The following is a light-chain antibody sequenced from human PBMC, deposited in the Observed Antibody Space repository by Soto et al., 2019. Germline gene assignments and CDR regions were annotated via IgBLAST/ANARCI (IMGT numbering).Light chain of an antibody. CDR1: QVISSY. CDR2: AAS. CDR3: QHFRSFPIT. Sequence: VIWMTQSPSLLSASTVYRVTISCRMSQVISSYLAWYQQKPGKAPELLIYAASTLQNGVPSRFSVSGSGTDLTLTISSLKPEDFATYYCQHFRSFPITFGQGTRLEIK. J-gene: IGKJ5*01. V-gene: IGKV1D-8*03.